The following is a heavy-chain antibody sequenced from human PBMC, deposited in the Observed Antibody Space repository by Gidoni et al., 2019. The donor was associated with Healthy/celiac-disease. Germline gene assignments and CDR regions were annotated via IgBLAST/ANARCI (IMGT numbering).Heavy chain of an antibody. V-gene: IGHV3-48*03. CDR2: ISSSGSTI. D-gene: IGHD3-16*01. J-gene: IGHJ4*02. CDR1: GFTLSSYE. CDR3: ARVRLGNCDY. Sequence: EVQLVESGGGLVHPGGSLILSCAAFGFTLSSYEMNWVRQAPGKGLEWVSYISSSGSTIYYADSVKGRFTISRENAKNSLYLQMNSLRAEDTAVYYCARVRLGNCDYWGQGTLVTVSS.